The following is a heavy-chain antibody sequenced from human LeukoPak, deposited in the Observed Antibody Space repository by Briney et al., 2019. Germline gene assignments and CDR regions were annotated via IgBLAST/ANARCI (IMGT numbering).Heavy chain of an antibody. CDR1: GGSFSGYY. CDR3: ARDLEAYYYDSSGIGHYYYYMDV. V-gene: IGHV4-59*01. J-gene: IGHJ6*03. D-gene: IGHD3-22*01. Sequence: SETLSLTCAVYGGSFSGYYWSWIRQPPGKGLEWIAYIHYSGSANYNPSLKSRVTISLDTSKNQFSLKLSSVTAADTAVYYCARDLEAYYYDSSGIGHYYYYMDVWGKGTTVTISS. CDR2: IHYSGSA.